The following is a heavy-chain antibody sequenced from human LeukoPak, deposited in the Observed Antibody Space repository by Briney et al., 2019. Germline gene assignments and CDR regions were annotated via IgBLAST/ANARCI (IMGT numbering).Heavy chain of an antibody. J-gene: IGHJ4*02. CDR2: INHSGST. CDR1: GGSSSGYY. Sequence: PSETLSLTCAVYGGSSSGYYWSWIRQPPGKGLEWIGEINHSGSTNYNPSLKSRVTISVDTSKNQFSLKLSSVTAADTAVYYCARARRYGSGSYRYWGQGTLVTVSS. CDR3: ARARRYGSGSYRY. V-gene: IGHV4-34*01. D-gene: IGHD3-10*01.